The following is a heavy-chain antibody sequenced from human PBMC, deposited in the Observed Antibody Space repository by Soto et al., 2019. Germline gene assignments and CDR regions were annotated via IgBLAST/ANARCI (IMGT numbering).Heavy chain of an antibody. CDR2: IVVGSGNT. Sequence: SVKVSCKASGFTFTSSAVQWVRQARGQRLEWIGWIVVGSGNTNYAQKFQERVTITRDMSTSTAYMELSSLRSEDTAVYYCAAQYDFWSGYYEGYWGQGTLVTVSS. CDR3: AAQYDFWSGYYEGY. CDR1: GFTFTSSA. V-gene: IGHV1-58*01. J-gene: IGHJ4*02. D-gene: IGHD3-3*01.